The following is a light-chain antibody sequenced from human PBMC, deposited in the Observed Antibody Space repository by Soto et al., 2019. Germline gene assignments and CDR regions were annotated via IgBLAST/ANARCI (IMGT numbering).Light chain of an antibody. J-gene: IGKJ1*01. V-gene: IGKV3-20*01. CDR3: QQYGNSPQT. Sequence: EMVLTPSPATLDLSRGERATLSCRASHSVSSSYLAWYQQKPGQAPRLLIYGASSRATGIPDRFSGSGSGTDFTLTISRLEPEDFAVYYCQQYGNSPQTFGQGTKVDIK. CDR1: HSVSSSY. CDR2: GAS.